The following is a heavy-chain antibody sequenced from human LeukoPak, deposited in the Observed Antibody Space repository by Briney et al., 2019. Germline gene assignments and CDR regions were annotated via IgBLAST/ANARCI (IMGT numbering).Heavy chain of an antibody. D-gene: IGHD1-14*01. CDR3: ASPGNHYHYMDV. CDR2: INHSGST. J-gene: IGHJ6*03. CDR1: GGSFSGYY. Sequence: SETLSLTCAVYGGSFSGYYWNWIRQSPGKGLEWIGEINHSGSTNYNPSLESRVTISVDTSMNQFSLKLTSVTAADTAVYYCASPGNHYHYMDVWGKGTTVTVSS. V-gene: IGHV4-34*01.